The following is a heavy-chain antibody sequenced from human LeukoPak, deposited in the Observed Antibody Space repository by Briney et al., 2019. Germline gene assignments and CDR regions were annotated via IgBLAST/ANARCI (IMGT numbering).Heavy chain of an antibody. J-gene: IGHJ5*02. V-gene: IGHV5-51*01. CDR1: GYSFTSYW. CDR2: IYPGDSAT. D-gene: IGHD3-22*01. CDR3: ARLGPGCYYDSSGYCWFDP. Sequence: GESLKISCKGSGYSFTSYWIGWVRPMPGKGLEWMGIIYPGDSATRYSPSFQGQVTISADKSISTAYLQWSSLKASDTAMYYCARLGPGCYYDSSGYCWFDPWGQGTLVTVSS.